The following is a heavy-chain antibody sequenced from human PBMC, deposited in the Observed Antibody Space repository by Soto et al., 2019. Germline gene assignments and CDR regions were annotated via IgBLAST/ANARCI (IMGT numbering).Heavy chain of an antibody. D-gene: IGHD3-10*01. Sequence: GSLRLSFAASGFTFSVYAMSWVRQAPGKGLEWVSGISGSGDSTHYADSVKGRFTVSRDNSKSMLYLQTNSLRAEDTAIYYCAKALYGGFTYWGQGTLVTVSS. CDR1: GFTFSVYA. V-gene: IGHV3-23*01. CDR2: ISGSGDST. J-gene: IGHJ4*02. CDR3: AKALYGGFTY.